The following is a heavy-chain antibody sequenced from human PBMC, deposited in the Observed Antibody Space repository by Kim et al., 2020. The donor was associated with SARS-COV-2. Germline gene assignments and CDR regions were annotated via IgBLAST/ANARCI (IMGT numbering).Heavy chain of an antibody. Sequence: GNQKYDVDAVKGRFPISNDNAKNSLYLQMNNLRAEDTAVYYCAYGRGSNYWGQGTLVTVSS. CDR3: AYGRGSNY. V-gene: IGHV3-7*01. CDR2: GNQK. J-gene: IGHJ4*02. D-gene: IGHD1-26*01.